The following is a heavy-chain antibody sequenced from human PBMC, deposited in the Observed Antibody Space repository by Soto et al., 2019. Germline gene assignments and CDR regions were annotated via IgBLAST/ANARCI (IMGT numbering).Heavy chain of an antibody. Sequence: QVQLVQSGAEVKKPGSSVKVSCKASGGTFSSYTISWVRQAPGQGLEWMGRIIPILGIANYAQKFQGRVTNNADKSNRQGYMEVRSLRSEDTAVYYCARGVGYSYMDVWGKGTTVTVSS. CDR2: IIPILGIA. J-gene: IGHJ6*03. V-gene: IGHV1-69*02. CDR3: ARGVGYSYMDV. D-gene: IGHD5-12*01. CDR1: GGTFSSYT.